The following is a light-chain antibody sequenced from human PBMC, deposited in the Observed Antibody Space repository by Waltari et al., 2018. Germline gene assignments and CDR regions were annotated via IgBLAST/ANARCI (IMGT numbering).Light chain of an antibody. CDR1: SSNLGNYY. CDR3: GTWDSSLSGAV. V-gene: IGLV1-51*02. CDR2: ENS. J-gene: IGLJ7*01. Sequence: QSVLTQPPSVSAAPGPRVTISCSGGSSNLGNYYVSWYQQFPGPAPKLFIYENSERPSGFPGRFSGSKSGTSATLDITGLQAGDEADYYCGTWDSSLSGAVFGGGTHLTVL.